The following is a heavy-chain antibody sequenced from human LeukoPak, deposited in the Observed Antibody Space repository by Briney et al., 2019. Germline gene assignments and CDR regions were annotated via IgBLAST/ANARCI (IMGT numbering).Heavy chain of an antibody. CDR3: ARVGGWTGWFDP. CDR1: GGSISSYY. D-gene: IGHD6-19*01. Sequence: SETLSLTCTVSGGSISSYYWSWIRQPPGKGLEWIGYIYYSGSTNYNPSLKSRVTISVDTSKNQFSLKLSSMTAADTAVYYCARVGGWTGWFDPWGQGTLVTVSS. CDR2: IYYSGST. V-gene: IGHV4-59*01. J-gene: IGHJ5*02.